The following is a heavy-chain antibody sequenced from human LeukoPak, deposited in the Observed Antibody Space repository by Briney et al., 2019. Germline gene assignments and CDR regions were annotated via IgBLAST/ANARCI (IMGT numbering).Heavy chain of an antibody. CDR2: INHSGST. D-gene: IGHD3-10*01. J-gene: IGHJ5*02. CDR1: GGSFSGYY. Sequence: PSETLSLTCAVYGGSFSGYYWSWIRQPPGKGLEWIGEINHSGSTNYNPSLKSRVTISVDTSKNQFSLKLSSVTAADTAVYYCARLTRITMVRGVPRWFDPWGQGTLVTVSS. CDR3: ARLTRITMVRGVPRWFDP. V-gene: IGHV4-34*01.